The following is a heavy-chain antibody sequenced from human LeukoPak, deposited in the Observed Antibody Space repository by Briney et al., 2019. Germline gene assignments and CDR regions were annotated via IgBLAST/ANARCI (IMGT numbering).Heavy chain of an antibody. V-gene: IGHV4-39*07. CDR2: SYYIGNT. J-gene: IGHJ5*02. CDR3: AKSWYYDFWSGYYNWFDP. Sequence: SETLSVTCTVSGGSIINSPYYWGWVRQPPGKGLEWIGNSYYIGNTYYNPSLKSRVTLSLDTSKNQFSLRLSSVTAADTAVYYCAKSWYYDFWSGYYNWFDPWGQGTLVTVSS. CDR1: GGSIINSPYY. D-gene: IGHD3-3*01.